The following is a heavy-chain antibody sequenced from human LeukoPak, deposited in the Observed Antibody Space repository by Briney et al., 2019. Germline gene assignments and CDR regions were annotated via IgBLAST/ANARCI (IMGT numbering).Heavy chain of an antibody. CDR1: GFTFSSYW. D-gene: IGHD6-13*01. Sequence: PGGSLRLSCAASGFTFSSYWMSWVRQAPGKGLEWVSAISGSGGSTYYADSVKGRFTISRDNSKNTLYLQMNSLRAEDTAVYYCAKGIAAAGHETFDYWGQGTLVTASS. CDR3: AKGIAAAGHETFDY. J-gene: IGHJ4*02. V-gene: IGHV3-23*01. CDR2: ISGSGGST.